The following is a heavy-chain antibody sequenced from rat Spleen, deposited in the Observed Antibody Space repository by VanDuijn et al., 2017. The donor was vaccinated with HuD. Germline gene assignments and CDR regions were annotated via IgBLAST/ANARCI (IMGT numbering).Heavy chain of an antibody. Sequence: EVQLVESGGGLVQPGRSLKLSCAASGFTFSNYNMAWVRQTPKQGLEWVATISYDGSSTYYRASVKGRFTISRDNAKSTLYLQMDSLRSEDTATYYCARHNYGSYGWFAYWGQGTLVTVSS. CDR2: ISYDGSST. J-gene: IGHJ3*01. CDR1: GFTFSNYN. D-gene: IGHD1-3*01. V-gene: IGHV5-7*01. CDR3: ARHNYGSYGWFAY.